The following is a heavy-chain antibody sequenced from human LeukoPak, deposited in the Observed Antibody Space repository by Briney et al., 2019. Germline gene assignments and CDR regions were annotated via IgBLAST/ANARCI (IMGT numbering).Heavy chain of an antibody. V-gene: IGHV3-64D*09. CDR2: ISSHGGGT. Sequence: GGSLRLSCAASGFTFNSYSLHWVRQAPGKGLEYVSPISSHGGGTYYADSVKGRFTISRDNAKNTLFLKMNSLRGDDTALYFFVKDPGSSVGTYYFDLWGQGPLVTVS. D-gene: IGHD1-26*01. J-gene: IGHJ4*02. CDR1: GFTFNSYS. CDR3: VKDPGSSVGTYYFDL.